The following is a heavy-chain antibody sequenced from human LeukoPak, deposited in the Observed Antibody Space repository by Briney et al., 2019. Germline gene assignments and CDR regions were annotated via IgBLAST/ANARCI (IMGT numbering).Heavy chain of an antibody. D-gene: IGHD6-19*01. V-gene: IGHV1-69*13. Sequence: EASVKVSCKASGGSFSIHGFSWVRQAPGQGPEWMGGIIPVFGSPSYAQKFHDRVTITADESTTTVFMELSSLTSADTALYYCAREKDINGWRYLEYWGQGTLVTVSS. CDR1: GGSFSIHG. J-gene: IGHJ4*02. CDR3: AREKDINGWRYLEY. CDR2: IIPVFGSP.